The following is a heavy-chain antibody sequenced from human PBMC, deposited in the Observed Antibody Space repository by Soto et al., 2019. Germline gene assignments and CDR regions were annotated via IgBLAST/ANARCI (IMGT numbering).Heavy chain of an antibody. D-gene: IGHD3-22*01. CDR2: LWYDGINK. CDR1: GFTFSSYG. Sequence: QVQLVESGGGVVQPGRSLRLSCAASGFTFSSYGMHWVRQAPGKGLELVAVLWYDGINKYYADSAKGRFTISRDTSKNTLYLQMNSLRAEDTAVYYCARRGSYDSLDYWGQGTLVTVSS. V-gene: IGHV3-33*01. CDR3: ARRGSYDSLDY. J-gene: IGHJ4*02.